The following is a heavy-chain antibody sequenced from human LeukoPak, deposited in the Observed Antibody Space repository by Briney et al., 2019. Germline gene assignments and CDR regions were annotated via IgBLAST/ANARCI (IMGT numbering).Heavy chain of an antibody. J-gene: IGHJ5*02. CDR2: ISSSSSYI. CDR3: ARDQEGSWFDP. CDR1: GFTFSSYS. V-gene: IGHV3-21*01. Sequence: GGSLRLSCAASGFTFSSYSMNWVRQAPGKGLEWVSSISSSSSYIYYADSVKGRFTISRDNAKNSLCLQMNSLRAEDTAVYYCARDQEGSWFDPWGQGTLVTVSS.